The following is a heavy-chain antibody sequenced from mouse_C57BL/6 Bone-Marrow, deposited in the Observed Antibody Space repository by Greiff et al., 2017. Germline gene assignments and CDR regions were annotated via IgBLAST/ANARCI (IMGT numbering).Heavy chain of an antibody. V-gene: IGHV1-61*01. J-gene: IGHJ2*01. CDR1: GYTFTSYW. CDR2: IYSSDSDT. CDR3: ARWGCYGNYDD. D-gene: IGHD2-1*01. Sequence: QVQLQQPGAELVRPGSSVKLSCKASGYTFTSYWMDWVKQRPGQGLEWIGNIYSSDSDTHYNQTFKDQATLTVDKSSSTAYMQLSRLTSEDSAVYYSARWGCYGNYDDWGQGTTLTVSS.